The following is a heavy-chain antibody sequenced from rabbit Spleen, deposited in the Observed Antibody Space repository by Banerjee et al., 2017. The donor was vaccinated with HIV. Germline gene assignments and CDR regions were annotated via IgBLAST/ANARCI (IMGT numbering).Heavy chain of an antibody. CDR3: ARGSATMTLVITGYFFNL. CDR1: GFSFSSSYY. J-gene: IGHJ4*01. V-gene: IGHV1S45*01. D-gene: IGHD2-1*01. Sequence: QEQLVESGGGLVQPEGSLTLTCTASGFSFSSSYYMCWVRQAPGKGLEWLGCIYGGSPGSTAYAHWAKGRFTISKTSSTTVTRQMTSLTAADTATYFCARGSATMTLVITGYFFNLWGPGTLVTVS. CDR2: IYGGSPGST.